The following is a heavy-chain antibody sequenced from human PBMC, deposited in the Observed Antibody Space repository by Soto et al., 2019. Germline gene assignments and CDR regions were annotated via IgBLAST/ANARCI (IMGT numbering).Heavy chain of an antibody. J-gene: IGHJ4*02. CDR2: ISSSSSYI. CDR3: ARDLGATTSGGDY. Sequence: GGSLRLSCAASGFTFSSYSMNWVRQAPGKGLEWVSSISSSSSYIYYADSVKGRFTISRDSAKNSLYLQMNSLRAEDTAVYYCARDLGATTSGGDYWGQGTLVTVSS. V-gene: IGHV3-21*01. D-gene: IGHD5-12*01. CDR1: GFTFSSYS.